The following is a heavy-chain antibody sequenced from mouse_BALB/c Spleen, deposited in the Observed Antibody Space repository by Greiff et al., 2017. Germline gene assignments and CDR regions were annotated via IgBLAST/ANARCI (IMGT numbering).Heavy chain of an antibody. J-gene: IGHJ4*01. Sequence: EVQVVESGGDLVKPGGSLKLSCAASGFTFSSYGMSWVRQTPDKRLEWVATISSGGSYTYYPDSVKGRFTISRDNAKNTLYLQMSSLKSEDTAMYYCARSYGNAMDYWGQGTSVTVSS. V-gene: IGHV5-6*01. CDR3: ARSYGNAMDY. CDR2: ISSGGSYT. D-gene: IGHD1-1*01. CDR1: GFTFSSYG.